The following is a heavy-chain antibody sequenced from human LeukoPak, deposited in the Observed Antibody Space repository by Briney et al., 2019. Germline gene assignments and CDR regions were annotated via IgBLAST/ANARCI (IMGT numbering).Heavy chain of an antibody. CDR3: ARAREESTGKYDAFDI. CDR2: IKPDSGDT. J-gene: IGHJ3*02. CDR1: GYTFTGHH. Sequence: ASVKSSGKASGYTFTGHHMHWVRQAPGQGLEWRGGIKPDSGDTNYAQRFDGRVTMTRVKSITTAYMELSRVRYEDPADYYCARAREESTGKYDAFDIWGQGTMVTVSS. D-gene: IGHD1-1*01. V-gene: IGHV1-2*02.